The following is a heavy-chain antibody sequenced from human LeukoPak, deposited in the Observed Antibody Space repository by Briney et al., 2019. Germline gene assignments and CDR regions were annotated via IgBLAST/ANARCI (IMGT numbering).Heavy chain of an antibody. CDR3: ARGAVTPDY. CDR2: IYYSGTT. Sequence: SETLSLTCTVSGVSINNYFWSWIRQPPGQGLEWIGYIYYSGTTNYNPSLKSRVTISVDTSKTQCSLNLRSVTAAYTAVYFCARGAVTPDYWGQGTLVTVSS. J-gene: IGHJ4*02. D-gene: IGHD4-17*01. CDR1: GVSINNYF. V-gene: IGHV4-59*01.